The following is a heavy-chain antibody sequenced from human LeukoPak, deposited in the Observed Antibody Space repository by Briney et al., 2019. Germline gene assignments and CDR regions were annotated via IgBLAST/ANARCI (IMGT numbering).Heavy chain of an antibody. Sequence: SETLSLTCAVYGGSFSGYYWSWIRQPPGKGLEWIGEINHSGSTNYNPSLKSRVTISVDTSKNQFSLKLSSVTAADTAVYYCASGDGYNRLGYWGRGTLVTVSS. J-gene: IGHJ4*02. CDR3: ASGDGYNRLGY. CDR2: INHSGST. V-gene: IGHV4-34*01. D-gene: IGHD5-12*01. CDR1: GGSFSGYY.